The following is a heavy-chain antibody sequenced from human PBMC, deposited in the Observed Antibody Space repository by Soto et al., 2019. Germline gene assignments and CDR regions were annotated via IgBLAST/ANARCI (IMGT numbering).Heavy chain of an antibody. CDR3: ARDSGMVATDYYYYGMDV. V-gene: IGHV4-31*03. J-gene: IGHJ6*02. Sequence: KPSETLSLTCTVSGGSISSGGYYWSWIRQHPGKGLEWIGYIYYSGSTYYNPSLKSRVTISVDTSKNQFSLKLSSVTAADTAVYYCARDSGMVATDYYYYGMDVWGQGTTVTVSS. D-gene: IGHD2-15*01. CDR2: IYYSGST. CDR1: GGSISSGGYY.